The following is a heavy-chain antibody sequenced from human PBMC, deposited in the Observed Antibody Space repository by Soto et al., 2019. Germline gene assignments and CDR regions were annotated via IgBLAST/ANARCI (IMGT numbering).Heavy chain of an antibody. J-gene: IGHJ6*02. Sequence: QLQLQESGPRLVKPSETLSLTCSVSGGSINDVTHYWAWNHQPPGQRLVGIATTYYSGSTHYNSSRKSGATISVDTSQNQFTLDLTSVTAADTAVYHCASARYVGVDVWGQGTTVIVSS. CDR1: GGSINDVTHY. D-gene: IGHD3-10*02. V-gene: IGHV4-39*01. CDR3: ASARYVGVDV. CDR2: TYYSGST.